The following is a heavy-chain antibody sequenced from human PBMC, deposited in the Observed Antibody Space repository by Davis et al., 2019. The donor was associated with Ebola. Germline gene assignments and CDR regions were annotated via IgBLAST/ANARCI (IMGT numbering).Heavy chain of an antibody. Sequence: MPSETLSLTCTVSGGSIRSGDYFWTWIRQFPGKGLEWIGEIYHSGSTNYNPSLKGRVTISLDKSKNQFSLKLTSVTAADTAVYYCARDYYDSNGYLYYFDHWGQGTLVTVSS. D-gene: IGHD3-22*01. CDR2: IYHSGST. V-gene: IGHV4-39*07. CDR1: GGSIRSGDYF. J-gene: IGHJ4*02. CDR3: ARDYYDSNGYLYYFDH.